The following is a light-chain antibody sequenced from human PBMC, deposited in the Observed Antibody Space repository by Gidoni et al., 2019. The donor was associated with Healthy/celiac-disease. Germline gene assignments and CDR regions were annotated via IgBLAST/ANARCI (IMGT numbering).Light chain of an antibody. Sequence: IVFTQSPATLSLSPGERATLTCRASQSVSSYLAWYQQKPGQAPRLLIYDASNRATGIPARFSGSGSGTDFTLTISSLEPEDFAVYYCQQRSNWPPVVTFGGGTKVEIK. CDR3: QQRSNWPPVVT. CDR2: DAS. J-gene: IGKJ4*01. CDR1: QSVSSY. V-gene: IGKV3-11*01.